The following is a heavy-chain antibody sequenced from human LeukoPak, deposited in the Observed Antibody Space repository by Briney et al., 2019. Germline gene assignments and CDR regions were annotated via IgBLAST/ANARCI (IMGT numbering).Heavy chain of an antibody. V-gene: IGHV5-51*01. Sequence: RGESLKISCKGSGYSFSTYWIGWVRQMPGKGLEWMGIIYPGDSDTRYSPSFQGQVTISADKSISTAYLQWSSLKASDTAMYYCARRSSSSWYLEFDYWGQGTLVTVSS. D-gene: IGHD6-13*01. CDR3: ARRSSSSWYLEFDY. CDR2: IYPGDSDT. J-gene: IGHJ4*02. CDR1: GYSFSTYW.